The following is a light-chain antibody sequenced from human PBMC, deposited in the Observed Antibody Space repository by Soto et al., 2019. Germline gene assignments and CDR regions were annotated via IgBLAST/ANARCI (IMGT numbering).Light chain of an antibody. Sequence: SVLTQPPSVSWAPGQRVTISCTGSSSNIGAGYDVHWYQQLPGEAPKLLIYGNSNRPSGVPDRFSGSKSGTSASLAITGLQDEEEDDYYCQGYDSRLXGYVVGTGTKVXV. CDR1: SSNIGAGYD. J-gene: IGLJ1*01. CDR2: GNS. V-gene: IGLV1-40*01. CDR3: QGYDSRLXGYV.